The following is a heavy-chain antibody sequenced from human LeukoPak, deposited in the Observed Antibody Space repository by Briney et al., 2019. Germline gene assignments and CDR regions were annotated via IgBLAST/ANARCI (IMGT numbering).Heavy chain of an antibody. CDR3: ARVGGVWYDSSGYRYGYYFDY. CDR1: GGSISSYY. J-gene: IGHJ4*02. V-gene: IGHV4-59*01. Sequence: SETLSLTCTVSGGSISSYYWSWIRQPPGKGLEWIGYIYYSGSTNYNPSLKSRVTISVDTSKNQFSLKLSSVTAADTAVYYCARVGGVWYDSSGYRYGYYFDYWGQGTLVTVSS. D-gene: IGHD3-22*01. CDR2: IYYSGST.